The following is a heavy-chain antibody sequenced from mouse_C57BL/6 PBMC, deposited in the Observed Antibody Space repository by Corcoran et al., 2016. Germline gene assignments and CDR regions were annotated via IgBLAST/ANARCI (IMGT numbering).Heavy chain of an antibody. Sequence: QVQLQQPGAELVKPGASVKMSCKASGYTFTSYWINWVKQRPGQGLEWIGDIYPGSGSTNYNEKFKSKATLTVDKSSSTAYMQLSSLTSEDSAVYYCARIYYYGSSYYFDYWGQGTTLTVSS. CDR3: ARIYYYGSSYYFDY. CDR1: GYTFTSYW. CDR2: IYPGSGST. D-gene: IGHD1-1*01. V-gene: IGHV1-55*01. J-gene: IGHJ2*01.